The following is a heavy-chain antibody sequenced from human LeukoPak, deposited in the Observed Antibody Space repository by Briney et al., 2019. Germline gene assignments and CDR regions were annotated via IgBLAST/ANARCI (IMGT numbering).Heavy chain of an antibody. V-gene: IGHV4-38-2*02. J-gene: IGHJ4*02. CDR2: INHSGTT. Sequence: SETLSLTCTVSGYSISSDYYWGWIRQPPGKGLKYIASINHSGTTYYNPSLESRVTISVDTSKNQFSLKLDSVTAADTAVYYCARWTTVTRAFDSWGQGTLVTVSS. CDR3: ARWTTVTRAFDS. CDR1: GYSISSDYY. D-gene: IGHD4-17*01.